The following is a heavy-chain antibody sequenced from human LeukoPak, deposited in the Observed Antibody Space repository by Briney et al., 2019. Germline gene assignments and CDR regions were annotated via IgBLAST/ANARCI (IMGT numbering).Heavy chain of an antibody. J-gene: IGHJ3*02. CDR1: GGSVTSYC. CDR2: VYNTGNT. CDR3: ARGLTPDAFDI. V-gene: IGHV4-4*07. Sequence: SETLSLTCTVSGGSVTSYCWNWIRQPAGKGLEWIGRVYNTGNTWDNPSLRGRVFISIDTSKNQFSLRLRSVTAADTAVYYCARGLTPDAFDIWGQGTMVTVSS.